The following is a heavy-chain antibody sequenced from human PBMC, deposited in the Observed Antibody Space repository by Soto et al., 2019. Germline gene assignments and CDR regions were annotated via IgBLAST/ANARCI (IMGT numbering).Heavy chain of an antibody. CDR1: GYTFTIYD. CDR2: MNPNSGNT. V-gene: IGHV1-8*01. CDR3: ARGGYDFWTYDY. D-gene: IGHD3-3*01. J-gene: IGHJ4*02. Sequence: GASVKVSCKASGYTFTIYDINWVRQATGQGLEWMGWMNPNSGNTGYAQKFQGRVTMTRNTSISTAYMELSSLRSEDTAVYYCARGGYDFWTYDYWGQGTLVTVSS.